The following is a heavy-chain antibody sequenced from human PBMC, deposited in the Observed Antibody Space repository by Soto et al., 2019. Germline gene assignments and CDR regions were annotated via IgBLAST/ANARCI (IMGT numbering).Heavy chain of an antibody. Sequence: SETLSLSCTVSGSSISSYYWSWIRQPPGKGLEWIGYIYYSGSTNYNPSLKSRVTISVDTSKNQFSLKLSSVTAADTAVYYCARVWGYYFDYWGQGTLVTVS. CDR3: ARVWGYYFDY. V-gene: IGHV4-59*01. CDR2: IYYSGST. CDR1: GSSISSYY. J-gene: IGHJ4*02. D-gene: IGHD2-21*01.